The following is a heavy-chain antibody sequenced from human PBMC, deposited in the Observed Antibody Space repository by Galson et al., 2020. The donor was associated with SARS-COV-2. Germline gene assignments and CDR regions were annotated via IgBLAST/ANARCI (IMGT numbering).Heavy chain of an antibody. CDR3: ARGDMGNDYFDY. V-gene: IGHV3-74*01. J-gene: IGHJ4*02. CDR1: GFTFSSYW. D-gene: IGHD7-27*01. CDR2: IYSEGSST. Sequence: GGSLRLSCAVSGFTFSSYWMHWVRQAPGKGLVWVSRIYSEGSSTSYADSVKGRFTISGDNAKNTLYLQMNSLRAEGTAVYYWARGDMGNDYFDYWGQGTLVTVSS.